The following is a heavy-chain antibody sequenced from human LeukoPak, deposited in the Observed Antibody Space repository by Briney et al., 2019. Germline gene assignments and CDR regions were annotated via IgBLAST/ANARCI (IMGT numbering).Heavy chain of an antibody. Sequence: PSETLSLTCTVSGGSISSGGYYWSWICQHPGKGLEWIGYIYYSGSTYYNPSLKSRVTISVDTSKNQFSLKLSSVTAADTAVYYCARGATTVTNWFDPWGQGTLVTVSS. CDR2: IYYSGST. J-gene: IGHJ5*02. CDR3: ARGATTVTNWFDP. CDR1: GGSISSGGYY. V-gene: IGHV4-31*03. D-gene: IGHD4-11*01.